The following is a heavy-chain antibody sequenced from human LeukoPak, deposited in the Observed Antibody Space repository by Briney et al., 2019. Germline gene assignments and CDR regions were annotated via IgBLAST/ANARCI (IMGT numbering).Heavy chain of an antibody. CDR1: GFTFSSYA. CDR3: ARDLWEQQLVDY. CDR2: ISYDGSNK. D-gene: IGHD6-13*01. Sequence: PGGSLRLSCAASGFTFSSYAMHWVRQAPGKGLEWVAVISYDGSNKYYADSVKGRFTISRDNSKNTLYLQMNSLRAEDTAVYYCARDLWEQQLVDYWGQGTLVTVSS. J-gene: IGHJ4*02. V-gene: IGHV3-30-3*01.